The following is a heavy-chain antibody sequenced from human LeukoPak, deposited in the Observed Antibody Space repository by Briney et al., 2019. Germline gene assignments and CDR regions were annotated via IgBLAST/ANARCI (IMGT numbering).Heavy chain of an antibody. CDR2: NT. Sequence: PSETLSLTCTVSGGSISSYYWSWIRQPAGKGLEWNTNYNPSLKSRVTMSVALKLTSVTAADTAVYYCARDKEDYSGSGSYYSLSWGQGTLVTVSS. CDR3: ARDKEDYSGSGSYYSLS. D-gene: IGHD3-10*01. J-gene: IGHJ5*02. CDR1: GGSISSYY. V-gene: IGHV4-4*07.